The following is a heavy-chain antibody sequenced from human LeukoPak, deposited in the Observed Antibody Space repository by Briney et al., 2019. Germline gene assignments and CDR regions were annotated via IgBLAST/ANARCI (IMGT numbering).Heavy chain of an antibody. CDR3: ANPSGYYDSSGYYYDYYGMDV. J-gene: IGHJ6*02. CDR2: INPNSGGT. CDR1: GYTFTGYY. D-gene: IGHD3-22*01. V-gene: IGHV1-2*02. Sequence: ASVKVSCKASGYTFTGYYMHWVRQAPGQGLEWMGWINPNSGGTNYAQEFQGRVTMTRDTSISTAYMELSRLRSDDTAVYYCANPSGYYDSSGYYYDYYGMDVWGQGTTVTVSS.